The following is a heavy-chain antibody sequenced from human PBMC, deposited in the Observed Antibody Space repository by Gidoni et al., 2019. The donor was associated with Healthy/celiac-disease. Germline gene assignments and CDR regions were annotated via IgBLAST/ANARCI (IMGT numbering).Heavy chain of an antibody. D-gene: IGHD6-13*01. J-gene: IGHJ6*02. V-gene: IGHV4-59*01. CDR3: ARRIAAAGTIGYYYGMDV. Sequence: IRQPPGKGLEWSGYIYYSGSTNYNPSLKSRVTISVDTSKNQFSLKLSSVTAADTAVYYCARRIAAAGTIGYYYGMDVWGQGTTVTVSS. CDR2: IYYSGST.